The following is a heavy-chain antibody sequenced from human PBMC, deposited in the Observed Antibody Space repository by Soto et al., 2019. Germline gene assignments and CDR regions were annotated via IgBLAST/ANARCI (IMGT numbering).Heavy chain of an antibody. J-gene: IGHJ6*03. D-gene: IGHD4-17*01. CDR1: GGSISSYY. CDR2: IYYSGST. V-gene: IGHV4-59*12. Sequence: SETLSLTCTVSGGSISSYYWSWVRQPPGKGLEWIGYIYYSGSTNYNPSLKSRVTISVDTSKNQFSLKLSSVTAVDTAVYYCARDTGGDYGHPPYYYYYMDVWGKGTTVTVSS. CDR3: ARDTGGDYGHPPYYYYYMDV.